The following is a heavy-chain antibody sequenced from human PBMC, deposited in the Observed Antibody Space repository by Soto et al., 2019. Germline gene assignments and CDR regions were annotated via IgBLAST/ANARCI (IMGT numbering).Heavy chain of an antibody. V-gene: IGHV4-59*01. Sequence: PSETLSLTCTVSGGSISSDYWSWIRQPPGRGREWVGYIYYSGSTNYNPSLKSRGTISVDTSKNHFSLKLCSVTAADTAVYSCARVDNVEYQLLEHYYSGMDVWGQGTTVTVSS. CDR1: GGSISSDY. CDR3: ARVDNVEYQLLEHYYSGMDV. CDR2: IYYSGST. D-gene: IGHD2-2*01. J-gene: IGHJ6*02.